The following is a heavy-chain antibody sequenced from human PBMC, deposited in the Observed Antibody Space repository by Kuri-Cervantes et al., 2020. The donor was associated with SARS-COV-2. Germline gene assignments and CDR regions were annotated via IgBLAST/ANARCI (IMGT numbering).Heavy chain of an antibody. V-gene: IGHV3-23*01. CDR3: AKEIRLYYSMDV. Sequence: ESLKISCVASGFSSSDYAMSWDRQTPGKGLEWNSVISRSAGRTYYADPVKARFTVSKDNLRTTLYMQMNSLGAEDTAVYHCAKEIRLYYSMDVWGKGTTVTVSS. D-gene: IGHD6-19*01. J-gene: IGHJ6*03. CDR1: GFSSSDYA. CDR2: ISRSAGRT.